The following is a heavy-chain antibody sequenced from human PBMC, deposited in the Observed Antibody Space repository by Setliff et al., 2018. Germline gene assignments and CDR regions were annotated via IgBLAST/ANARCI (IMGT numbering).Heavy chain of an antibody. CDR3: ARSPRPPTSLDYVDV. V-gene: IGHV3-74*01. J-gene: IGHJ6*03. Sequence: GGSLRLSCAASGFTFSGHWMHWVRQAPGKGLVWVSRIKTDGSYTNYADSVKGRFTISRDNAKDTLYLQMNSLRLEDTAVYYCARSPRPPTSLDYVDVWGDGTMVTVSS. D-gene: IGHD2-2*01. CDR1: GFTFSGHW. CDR2: IKTDGSYT.